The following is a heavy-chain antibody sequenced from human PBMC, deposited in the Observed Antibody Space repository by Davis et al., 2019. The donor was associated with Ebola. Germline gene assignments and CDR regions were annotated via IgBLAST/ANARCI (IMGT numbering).Heavy chain of an antibody. CDR2: IYHSGST. V-gene: IGHV4-39*07. CDR3: ARGQEGYDFWSGYFP. Sequence: SETLSLTCTVSGGSISSSSYYWGWIRQPPGKGLEWIGEIYHSGSTNYNPSLKSRVTISVDKSKNQFSLKLSSVTAADTAVYYCARGQEGYDFWSGYFPWGQGTLVTVSS. CDR1: GGSISSSSYY. J-gene: IGHJ5*02. D-gene: IGHD3-3*01.